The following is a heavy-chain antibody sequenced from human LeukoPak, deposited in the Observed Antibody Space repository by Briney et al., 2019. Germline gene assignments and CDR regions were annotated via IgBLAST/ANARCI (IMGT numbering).Heavy chain of an antibody. CDR1: GGSFSGYY. CDR2: INHSGAT. J-gene: IGHJ4*02. Sequence: SETLSLTCAVYGGSFSGYYWSWIRQPPGKGLEWIWEINHSGATNYTPYLKSRVNISVDTSKNQFSLKLTSVTAADTAVYYCARGARRRTQYQLLSYRFDYWGQGTLVTVSS. CDR3: ARGARRRTQYQLLSYRFDY. V-gene: IGHV4-34*01. D-gene: IGHD2-2*01.